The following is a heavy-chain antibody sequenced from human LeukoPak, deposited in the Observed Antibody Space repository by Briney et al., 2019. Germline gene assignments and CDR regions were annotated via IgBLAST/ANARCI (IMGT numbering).Heavy chain of an antibody. CDR1: GGSIRSNNFS. CDR3: ARRTAVARTAHFDY. J-gene: IGHJ4*02. V-gene: IGHV4-39*01. Sequence: SXXLSLTCSVSGGSIRSNNFSWDWIRQPPGKGLEWIGSFSYGGTTYFNPSLKSRVTMSVDTSKNQFSLKVTSVTAADTAVYYCARRTAVARTAHFDYWGQGILVTVSS. CDR2: FSYGGTT. D-gene: IGHD6-19*01.